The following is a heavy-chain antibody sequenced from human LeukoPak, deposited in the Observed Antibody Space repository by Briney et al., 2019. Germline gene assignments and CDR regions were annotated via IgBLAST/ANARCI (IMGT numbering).Heavy chain of an antibody. J-gene: IGHJ4*02. CDR2: ISSSGSTI. CDR3: ASVYDFWVLAY. Sequence: GGSLRLSCAASGFTFSDYYMSWIRQAPGKGLEWVSYISSSGSTIYYADSVKGRFTISRDNAKNPLYLQMNSLRAEDTAVYYCASVYDFWVLAYWGQGTLVTVSS. D-gene: IGHD3-3*01. CDR1: GFTFSDYY. V-gene: IGHV3-11*04.